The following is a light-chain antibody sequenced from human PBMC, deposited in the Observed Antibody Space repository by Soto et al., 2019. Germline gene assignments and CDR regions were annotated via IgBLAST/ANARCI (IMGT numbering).Light chain of an antibody. V-gene: IGKV1-5*03. Sequence: DIQMTQSPSTLSASVGDRVTLTCRASQSISSWLAWFQQKPGKAPMLLIYKASSLESGVPSRFSGSGSGTDFTLTISSLQPDDFATYYCQQYNLYPWTFGQGTKVDIK. CDR1: QSISSW. J-gene: IGKJ1*01. CDR2: KAS. CDR3: QQYNLYPWT.